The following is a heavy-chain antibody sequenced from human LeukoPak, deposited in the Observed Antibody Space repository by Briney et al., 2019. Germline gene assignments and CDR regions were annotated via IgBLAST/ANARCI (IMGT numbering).Heavy chain of an antibody. Sequence: PGGSLRLSCAASGFTFSSYAMSWVRQAPGKGLEWVSAISGSGGSTYYADSVRGRFTISRDNSKNTLYLQMNSLRAEDTAVYYCAYPPVWRGDWFDPWGQGTLVTVSS. CDR1: GFTFSSYA. J-gene: IGHJ5*02. CDR3: AYPPVWRGDWFDP. CDR2: ISGSGGST. D-gene: IGHD2-8*01. V-gene: IGHV3-23*01.